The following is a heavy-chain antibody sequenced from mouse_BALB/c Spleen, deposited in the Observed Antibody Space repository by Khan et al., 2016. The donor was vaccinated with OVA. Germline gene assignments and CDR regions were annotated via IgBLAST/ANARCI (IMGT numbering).Heavy chain of an antibody. Sequence: QIQLVQSGPEVKKPGETVKISCKASGHTFTKFGMNWVKQAPGKGLKWMGWINTYTGEPTYADDFNGRFAFSLETSASPAYLQINNLKNEDTATYCCAKPPNTSYDLDNWGKGTSVNVSS. CDR3: AKPPNTSYDLDN. CDR2: INTYTGEP. J-gene: IGHJ4*01. V-gene: IGHV9-3-1*01. CDR1: GHTFTKFG. D-gene: IGHD6-1*01.